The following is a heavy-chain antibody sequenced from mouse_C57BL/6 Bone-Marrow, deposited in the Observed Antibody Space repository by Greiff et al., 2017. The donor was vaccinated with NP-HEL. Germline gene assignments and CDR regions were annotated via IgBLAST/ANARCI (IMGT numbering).Heavy chain of an antibody. CDR3: TRSTTVVAPDY. CDR1: GYTFTDYE. V-gene: IGHV1-15*01. D-gene: IGHD1-1*01. J-gene: IGHJ2*01. Sequence: QVQLQQSGAELVRLGASVTLSCKASGYTFTDYEMHWVKQTPVHGLEWIGAIDPETGGTAYNQKFKGKAILTADKSSSTAYMELRSLTSEDSAVYYCTRSTTVVAPDYWGQGTTLTVSS. CDR2: IDPETGGT.